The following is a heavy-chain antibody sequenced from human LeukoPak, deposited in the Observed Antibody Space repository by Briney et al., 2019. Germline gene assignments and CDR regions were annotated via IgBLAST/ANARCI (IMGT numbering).Heavy chain of an antibody. V-gene: IGHV4-4*07. CDR3: ARDGNSYGPDFDY. Sequence: PSETLSLTCTVSGGSISTYHWSWIRQPAGKALEWIGHINVNEGPKYNPSLTSRVTMSADTSRNQYSLKLSSVTAADTAIYYCARDGNSYGPDFDYWGQGTLVTVS. CDR1: GGSISTYH. J-gene: IGHJ4*02. CDR2: INVNEGP. D-gene: IGHD3-16*01.